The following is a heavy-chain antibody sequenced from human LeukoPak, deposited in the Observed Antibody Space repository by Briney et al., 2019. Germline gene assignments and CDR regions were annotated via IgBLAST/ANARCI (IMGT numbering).Heavy chain of an antibody. CDR2: ITISGSTI. Sequence: GGSLRLSCAASGFTFTSYETNWVRQAPGKGLEWVSYITISGSTIYYADPVKGRFTISRDNAKNSLYLQMNSLRAEDTGVYYCARDPPDYWGQGILVTVSS. CDR3: ARDPPDY. J-gene: IGHJ4*02. V-gene: IGHV3-48*03. CDR1: GFTFTSYE.